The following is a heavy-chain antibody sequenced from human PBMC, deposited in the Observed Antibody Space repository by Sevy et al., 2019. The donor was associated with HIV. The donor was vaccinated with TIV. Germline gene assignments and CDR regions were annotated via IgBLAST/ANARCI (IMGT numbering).Heavy chain of an antibody. CDR3: VRDRIAAAGGYFDN. J-gene: IGHJ4*02. CDR1: GGSLSSGGYY. D-gene: IGHD6-13*01. CDR2: ISYIWST. Sequence: SETLSLTCTVSGGSLSSGGYYWSWIRQPPGKGLEWIGYISYIWSTNYDPSLKSRVTISVDTSKNQLSLRLTSVTAADTAVYYCVRDRIAAAGGYFDNWGQGTLVTVSS. V-gene: IGHV4-61*08.